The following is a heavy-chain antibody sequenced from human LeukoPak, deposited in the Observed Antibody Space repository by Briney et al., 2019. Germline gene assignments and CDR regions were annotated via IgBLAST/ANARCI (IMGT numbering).Heavy chain of an antibody. D-gene: IGHD4-11*01. Sequence: QSGGSLRLSCAASGFTFSSYWMHWVRQAPGKGLEWVAVISYDGSNKYYVDSVKGRVTISRDNSKNTLYLQMNSLRAEDTAVYYCAKSRYYSNYPFDYWGQGTLVTVSS. CDR1: GFTFSSYW. V-gene: IGHV3-30*18. J-gene: IGHJ4*02. CDR3: AKSRYYSNYPFDY. CDR2: ISYDGSNK.